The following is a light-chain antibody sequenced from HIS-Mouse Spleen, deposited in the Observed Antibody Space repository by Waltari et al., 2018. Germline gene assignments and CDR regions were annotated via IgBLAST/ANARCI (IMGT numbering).Light chain of an antibody. Sequence: QSVLPQPPSASGPPGPSVTISCSGSSSTIGRNTVTRYQQPPGTAPKLLIYSNNQRPSGVPDRFSGSKSGTSASLAISGLQSEDEADYYCAAWDDSLNGVVFGGGTKLTVL. J-gene: IGLJ2*01. V-gene: IGLV1-44*01. CDR2: SNN. CDR1: SSTIGRNT. CDR3: AAWDDSLNGVV.